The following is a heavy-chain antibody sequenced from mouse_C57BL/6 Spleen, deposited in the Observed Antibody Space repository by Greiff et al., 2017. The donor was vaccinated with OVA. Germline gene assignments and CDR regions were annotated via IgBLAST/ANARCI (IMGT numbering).Heavy chain of an antibody. CDR1: GYTFTSYW. Sequence: VQLQQPGAELVKPGASVKLSCKASGYTFTSYWMQWVKQRPGQGLEWIGEIDPSDSYTNYNQKFKGKATLTVDTSSSTAYMQLSSLTSEDSAVYYCARVAQVYCDYWGQGTTLTVSS. J-gene: IGHJ2*01. V-gene: IGHV1-50*01. CDR2: IDPSDSYT. CDR3: ARVAQVYCDY. D-gene: IGHD1-3*01.